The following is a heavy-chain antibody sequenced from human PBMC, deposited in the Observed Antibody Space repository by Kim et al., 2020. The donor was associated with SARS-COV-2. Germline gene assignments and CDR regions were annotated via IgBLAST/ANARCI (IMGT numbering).Heavy chain of an antibody. CDR2: IYSSGST. D-gene: IGHD1-26*01. Sequence: SETLSLTCSVSGDSIIDYYWSWIRQPPGKELEFIGYIYSSGSTTYSPSLKSRVTMTVDTSTNNFSLTLNTVTAADTALYFCARGRKPRYGYAYDIWGQGT. CDR1: GDSIIDYY. V-gene: IGHV4-4*09. J-gene: IGHJ3*02. CDR3: ARGRKPRYGYAYDI.